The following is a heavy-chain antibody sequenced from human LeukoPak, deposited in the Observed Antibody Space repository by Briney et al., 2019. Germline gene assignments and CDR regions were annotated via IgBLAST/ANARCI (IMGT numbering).Heavy chain of an antibody. D-gene: IGHD3-16*01. CDR1: GGSITDATYY. J-gene: IGHJ5*02. CDR3: ARETFGMFDP. Sequence: SETLSLTCTVSGGSITDATYYWGWIRQPPGKGLEWIGNIYYSGSTNYNPSLKSRVTISVDTSKNQFSLKLSSVTAADTAVYYCARETFGMFDPWGQGTLVTVSS. V-gene: IGHV4-61*01. CDR2: IYYSGST.